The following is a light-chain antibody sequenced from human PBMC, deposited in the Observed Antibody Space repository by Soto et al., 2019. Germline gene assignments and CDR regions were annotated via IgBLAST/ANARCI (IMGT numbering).Light chain of an antibody. Sequence: DIQMTQSPSXLXASXXXXXXXXXRAXXXXXXWLAWYQQRPGKAPKLLIYDASDLESGVPSRFSGSGSGTEFTLTISSLQPDDFATYYCQQYNSYSPLTFGQGTRLEIK. J-gene: IGKJ5*01. CDR3: QQYNSYSPLT. CDR1: XXXXXW. CDR2: DAS. V-gene: IGKV1-5*01.